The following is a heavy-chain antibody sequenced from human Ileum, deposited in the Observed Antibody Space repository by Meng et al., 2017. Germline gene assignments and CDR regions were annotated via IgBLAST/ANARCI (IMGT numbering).Heavy chain of an antibody. D-gene: IGHD2-21*01. Sequence: VHLRGPAPGLVKPLWTLSLPCAVAGDSISSRDWWSWVRQPPGKGLEWIGEISQESGRTNYNPSLKSRVTISLDKSKNQFSLNLNSVTAADTAVYYCVRNEGYSLGDWGQGTLVTVSS. V-gene: IGHV4-4*03. CDR2: ISQESGRT. CDR3: VRNEGYSLGD. J-gene: IGHJ4*02. CDR1: GDSISSRDW.